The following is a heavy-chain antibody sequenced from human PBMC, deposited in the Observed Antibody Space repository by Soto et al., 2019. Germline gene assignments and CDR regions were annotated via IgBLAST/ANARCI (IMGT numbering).Heavy chain of an antibody. CDR2: IYPSDSDI. V-gene: IGHV5-51*01. CDR1: GYTFTSYW. Sequence: PGESLKISCKSSGYTFTSYWIGWVRQMPGEGLEWMGVIYPSDSDIRYSPSFQGKVTISADKSITTAYLQWSSLKAADTAMYYCVRSGTSSGRFSDYWGQGTLVTVSS. CDR3: VRSGTSSGRFSDY. J-gene: IGHJ4*02. D-gene: IGHD2-15*01.